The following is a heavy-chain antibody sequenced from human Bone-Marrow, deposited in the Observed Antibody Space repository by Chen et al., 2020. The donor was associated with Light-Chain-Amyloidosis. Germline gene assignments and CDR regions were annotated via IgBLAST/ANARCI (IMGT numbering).Heavy chain of an antibody. V-gene: IGHV5-51*01. Sequence: EGQLEQSGPEVKKPGESLKISCKGSGYTFPNYWIGWVRQMPGKGLEWMGVIYPDDSDARYSPSIEGQVTISADKSITTAYLQWRSLKASDTAMYYCARRRDGYNFDYWGQGTLVTVSS. D-gene: IGHD5-12*01. CDR2: IYPDDSDA. CDR3: ARRRDGYNFDY. J-gene: IGHJ4*02. CDR1: GYTFPNYW.